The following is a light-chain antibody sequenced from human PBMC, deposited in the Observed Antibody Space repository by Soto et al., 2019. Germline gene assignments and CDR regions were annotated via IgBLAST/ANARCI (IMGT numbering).Light chain of an antibody. J-gene: IGLJ3*02. CDR2: LNSDGSH. CDR3: QTWGTGSWV. Sequence: QSVLTQSPSASASLGASVKLTCTLSSGHNTYAIAWHQQQPEKGPRYLMKLNSDGSHSKGDGIPDRFSGSSSGAERYLTSSSLQSEDEADYYCQTWGTGSWVFGGGTQLTVL. V-gene: IGLV4-69*01. CDR1: SGHNTYA.